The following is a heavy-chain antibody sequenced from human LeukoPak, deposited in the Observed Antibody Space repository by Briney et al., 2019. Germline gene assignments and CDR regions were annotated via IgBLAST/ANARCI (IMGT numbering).Heavy chain of an antibody. D-gene: IGHD6-13*01. J-gene: IGHJ4*02. CDR3: ARGRGAAAEDY. Sequence: GGSLRLSCAASGFTFGTYWMHWVRQAPGKGLVWVSRINSDGSSKSYAASVKGRFTISRDNAKNTLYLQMNSLRAEDTAVYYCARGRGAAAEDYWGQGTLVTVSS. CDR1: GFTFGTYW. CDR2: INSDGSSK. V-gene: IGHV3-74*01.